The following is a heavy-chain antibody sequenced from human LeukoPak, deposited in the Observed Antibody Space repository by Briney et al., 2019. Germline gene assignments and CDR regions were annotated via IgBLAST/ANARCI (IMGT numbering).Heavy chain of an antibody. J-gene: IGHJ4*02. Sequence: SETLSLTCTVSGDSISSRNYYWGWIRQPPGKGLEWIGNIYYGGSTYYNPSLKSRVTISVDTFKNQFSLRLSSLTAAGTAVYYCARDDRQLAAFDYWGQGTLVTVSS. V-gene: IGHV4-39*07. D-gene: IGHD6-6*01. CDR3: ARDDRQLAAFDY. CDR1: GDSISSRNYY. CDR2: IYYGGST.